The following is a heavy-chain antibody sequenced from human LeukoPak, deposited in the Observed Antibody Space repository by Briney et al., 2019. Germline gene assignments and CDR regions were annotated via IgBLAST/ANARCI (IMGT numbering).Heavy chain of an antibody. D-gene: IGHD6-19*01. Sequence: ASVKVSCKASGYTFTGYYMHWVRQAPGQGLEWMGWINPNSGGTNYAQKFQGRVTMTRDTSISTAYMELSRLRSDDTAVYYCARDFVRKERWLVFVYWGQGTLVTVSS. CDR2: INPNSGGT. V-gene: IGHV1-2*02. CDR1: GYTFTGYY. CDR3: ARDFVRKERWLVFVY. J-gene: IGHJ4*02.